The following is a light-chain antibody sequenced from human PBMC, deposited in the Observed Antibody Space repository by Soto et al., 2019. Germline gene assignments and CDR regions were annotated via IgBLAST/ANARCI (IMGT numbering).Light chain of an antibody. CDR2: DAS. Sequence: ETVLTQSPARLSLSPGERATLSCSAGQSVSDYLAWYQQKPGQPPRLLFFDASNRFTGVPARLSAGGSATDFTLIISNLVPEDFAVYYCQQRGKWPPTFGGATKVEI. CDR3: QQRGKWPPT. V-gene: IGKV3-11*01. J-gene: IGKJ4*01. CDR1: QSVSDY.